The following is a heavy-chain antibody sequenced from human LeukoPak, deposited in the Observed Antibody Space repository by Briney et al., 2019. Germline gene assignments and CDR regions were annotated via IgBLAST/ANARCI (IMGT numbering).Heavy chain of an antibody. CDR1: GGSISSYY. J-gene: IGHJ5*02. V-gene: IGHV4-59*01. D-gene: IGHD3-22*01. CDR3: ARDGSYYDNYNHYGNWFDP. CDR2: IYYSGST. Sequence: SETLSLTCTVSGGSISSYYWSWIRQPPGKGLEWIGYIYYSGSTNYNPSLRSRVTISVDTSKNQFSLKLSSVTAADTAVYYCARDGSYYDNYNHYGNWFDPWGQGTLVTVSS.